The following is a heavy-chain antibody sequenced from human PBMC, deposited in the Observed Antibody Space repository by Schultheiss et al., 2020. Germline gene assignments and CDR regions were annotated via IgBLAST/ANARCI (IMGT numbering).Heavy chain of an antibody. J-gene: IGHJ6*03. Sequence: GSLRLSCAVYGGSFSGYYWSWIRQPPGKGLEWIGEINHSGSTNYNPSLKSRVTISVDTSKNQFSLKLSSVTAADTAVYYCARAGGTTSYYYYMDVWGKGTTVTVSS. D-gene: IGHD1-26*01. CDR2: INHSGST. CDR3: ARAGGTTSYYYYMDV. V-gene: IGHV4-34*01. CDR1: GGSFSGYY.